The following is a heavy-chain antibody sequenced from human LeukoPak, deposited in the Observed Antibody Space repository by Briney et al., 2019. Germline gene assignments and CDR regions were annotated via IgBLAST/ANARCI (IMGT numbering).Heavy chain of an antibody. V-gene: IGHV5-10-1*01. CDR3: ARGGYSSNWSPYYFDY. J-gene: IGHJ4*02. D-gene: IGHD6-13*01. Sequence: GESLRISCTGSRYSFTSNWISWVRQKPGKGLEWMGRIDPGDSYTKYSPSFQGHVTISADKSISTAYLQWSSLKASDTAMYYCARGGYSSNWSPYYFDYWGQGTLVTVSP. CDR2: IDPGDSYT. CDR1: RYSFTSNW.